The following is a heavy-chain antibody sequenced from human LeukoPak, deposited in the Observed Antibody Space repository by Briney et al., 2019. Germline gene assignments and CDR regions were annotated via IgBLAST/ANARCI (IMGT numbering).Heavy chain of an antibody. V-gene: IGHV4-59*08. Sequence: SETLSLTCTVSGGSISSYYWSWIRQPPGKGLEWIGYIYYSGSTNYNPSLKSRVTISVDTSKNQFSLKLSSVTAADTAVYYCARLNGRGSYSYFDYWGQGTLVTVSS. D-gene: IGHD1-26*01. CDR3: ARLNGRGSYSYFDY. CDR2: IYYSGST. CDR1: GGSISSYY. J-gene: IGHJ4*02.